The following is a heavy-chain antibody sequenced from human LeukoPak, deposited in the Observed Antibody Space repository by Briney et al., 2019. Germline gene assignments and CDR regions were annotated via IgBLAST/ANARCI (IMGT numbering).Heavy chain of an antibody. J-gene: IGHJ4*02. CDR1: GFTFRDSA. V-gene: IGHV3-9*01. D-gene: IGHD2-8*01. CDR2: ISWDSDNI. Sequence: GGSLRLSCAASGFTFRDSAMPWVRQVSGKGLEWVSSISWDSDNIDYADSVKGRFTISRDNAKNSLYLRMNSLRAEDTALYYCAKEGSVCTNGICRYFDFWGQGTLVTVSS. CDR3: AKEGSVCTNGICRYFDF.